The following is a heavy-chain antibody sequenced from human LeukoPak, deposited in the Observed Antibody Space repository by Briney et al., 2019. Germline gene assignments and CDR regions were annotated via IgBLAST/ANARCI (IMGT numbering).Heavy chain of an antibody. J-gene: IGHJ4*02. V-gene: IGHV5-51*01. Sequence: RRGESLKISCKGSGYGFTTYWIGWVRQMPGKGLEWMAIIYPGDSDTRYSPSFQGQVTISADNSITTAYLQWSRLKASDTAMYYCASGWNAFRGYFDYWGQGTLVTVSS. CDR2: IYPGDSDT. D-gene: IGHD6-19*01. CDR1: GYGFTTYW. CDR3: ASGWNAFRGYFDY.